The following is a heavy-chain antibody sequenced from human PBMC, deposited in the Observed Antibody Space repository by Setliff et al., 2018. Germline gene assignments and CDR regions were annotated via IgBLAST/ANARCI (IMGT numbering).Heavy chain of an antibody. J-gene: IGHJ3*02. CDR3: TFARDGYDVFDI. V-gene: IGHV3-72*01. CDR2: IRSKDNSYTT. Sequence: GGSLRLSCAASGFTFSAHYMGWLRQAPGKGLGWVGSIRSKDNSYTTEYAASVKVRFTISRDDPKNSLYQQMNGLKTEDTAVYYCTFARDGYDVFDIWGQGTMVTVSS. CDR1: GFTFSAHY. D-gene: IGHD5-18*01.